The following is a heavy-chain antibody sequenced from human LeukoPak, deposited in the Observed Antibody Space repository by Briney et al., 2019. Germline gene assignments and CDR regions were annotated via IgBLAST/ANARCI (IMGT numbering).Heavy chain of an antibody. CDR2: IYYSGST. J-gene: IGHJ3*02. Sequence: SETLSLTCTVSGGSISSYYWSWIRQPPGKGLEWIGYIYYSGSTNYNPSLKSRVTISVDTSKNQFSLKLSSVTAADTAVYYCARSFVFGTAMAPALDAFDIWGQGTMVTVSS. V-gene: IGHV4-59*01. D-gene: IGHD5-18*01. CDR1: GGSISSYY. CDR3: ARSFVFGTAMAPALDAFDI.